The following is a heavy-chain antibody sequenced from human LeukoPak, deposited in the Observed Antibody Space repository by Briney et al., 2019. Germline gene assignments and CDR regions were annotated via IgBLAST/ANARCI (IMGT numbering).Heavy chain of an antibody. CDR3: ARGELRFLEWLSVFDY. CDR1: GGSFSGYY. J-gene: IGHJ4*02. V-gene: IGHV4-34*01. CDR2: INHSGST. D-gene: IGHD3-3*01. Sequence: SETLSLTCAVYGGSFSGYYWSWIRQPPGKGLEWIGEINHSGSTNYNPSLKSRVTISVDTSKNQFSLKLSSVTAADTAVYYCARGELRFLEWLSVFDYRGQGNLVNVSS.